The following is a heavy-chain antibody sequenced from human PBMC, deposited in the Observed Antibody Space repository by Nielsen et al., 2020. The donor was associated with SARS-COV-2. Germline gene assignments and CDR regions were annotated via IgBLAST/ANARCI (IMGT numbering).Heavy chain of an antibody. CDR1: GYTFTGYY. CDR3: ARGMRAARPRTSWFDP. D-gene: IGHD6-6*01. V-gene: IGHV1-8*02. Sequence: ASVKVSCKASGYTFTGYYMHWVRQASGQGLEWMGWINPNSGNTGYAQKFQGRVTMTRNTSISTAYMELSSLRSEDTAVYYCARGMRAARPRTSWFDPWGQGTLVTVSS. CDR2: INPNSGNT. J-gene: IGHJ5*02.